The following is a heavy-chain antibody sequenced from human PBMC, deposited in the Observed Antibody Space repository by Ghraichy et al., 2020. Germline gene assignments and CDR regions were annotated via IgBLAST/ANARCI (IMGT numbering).Heavy chain of an antibody. D-gene: IGHD2-21*02. CDR1: GFTFSTYS. CDR3: ARADVVTAISRAFDI. CDR2: ISSSSSYI. J-gene: IGHJ3*02. V-gene: IGHV3-21*01. Sequence: GSLRLSCAASGFTFSTYSMNWVRQAPGKGLEWVSSISSSSSYIYYADSVKGRFTISRDNAKNSLYLQMNSLRAEDTAVYYCARADVVTAISRAFDIWGQGTMVTVSS.